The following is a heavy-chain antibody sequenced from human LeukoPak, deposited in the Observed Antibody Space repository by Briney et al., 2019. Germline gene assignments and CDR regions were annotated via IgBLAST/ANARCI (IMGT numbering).Heavy chain of an antibody. J-gene: IGHJ2*01. V-gene: IGHV3-30*18. CDR2: ISYDGSNN. CDR3: AKLAPGGWNRGLDV. Sequence: GGSLRLSCGASGFTLSSYGIYWVRQAPAKGLEWVAVISYDGSNNFYEDFAKDRFTISRDNAKNTMFLQMNSVRPDDTAVFFCAKLAPGGWNRGLDVWGRGTLVSVSS. CDR1: GFTLSSYG. D-gene: IGHD1-1*01.